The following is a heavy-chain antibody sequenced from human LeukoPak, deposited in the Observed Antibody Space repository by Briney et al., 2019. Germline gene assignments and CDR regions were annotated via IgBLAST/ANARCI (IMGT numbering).Heavy chain of an antibody. J-gene: IGHJ4*02. Sequence: GASLQISCKGSGSHFTSYWIGCVRPMTGKGLERMGIIYPGDSDTRYSPSFQGPLTISADKSISTAYLQWSSLKASGTAMYYCARRYCSGGSSYSDYWGQGTLVTVSS. V-gene: IGHV5-51*01. CDR1: GSHFTSYW. D-gene: IGHD2-15*01. CDR3: ARRYCSGGSSYSDY. CDR2: IYPGDSDT.